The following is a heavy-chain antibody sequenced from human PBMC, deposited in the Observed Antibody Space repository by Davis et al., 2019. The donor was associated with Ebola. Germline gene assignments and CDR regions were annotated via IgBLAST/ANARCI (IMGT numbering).Heavy chain of an antibody. Sequence: GESLKISCAASGFTFSSYSMNWVRQAPGEGLEWVSSISSSSSYIYYADSVKGRFTISRDNAKNSLYLQMNSLRAEDTAVYYCARDGLSTGADYWGQGTLVTVSS. V-gene: IGHV3-21*01. D-gene: IGHD1-14*01. CDR2: ISSSSSYI. J-gene: IGHJ4*02. CDR3: ARDGLSTGADY. CDR1: GFTFSSYS.